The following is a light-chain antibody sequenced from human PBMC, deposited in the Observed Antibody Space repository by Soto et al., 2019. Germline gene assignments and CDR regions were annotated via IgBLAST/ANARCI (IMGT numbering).Light chain of an antibody. J-gene: IGKJ1*01. CDR3: QQYYNSLWT. CDR1: RSILYSSDNNNY. Sequence: DIVMTQSPDSLAVSLGARATINCKSSRSILYSSDNNNYLAWYQQKPGQPPKLLISWASTRESGVPDRFSGSGSGTDFTLTISSLQAEDVAVYYCQQYYNSLWTFGQGTKVEIK. CDR2: WAS. V-gene: IGKV4-1*01.